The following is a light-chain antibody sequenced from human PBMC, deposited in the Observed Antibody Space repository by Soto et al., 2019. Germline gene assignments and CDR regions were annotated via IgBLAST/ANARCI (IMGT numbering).Light chain of an antibody. V-gene: IGKV3-20*01. J-gene: IGKJ1*01. CDR1: QSVSSSY. CDR3: QQYDSSPWT. Sequence: EIVLMQSPGTLSLSPGERATLSCRASQSVSSSYLAWYQQKPGQAPRLLIYGASSRATGIPDRFSGSGSGTDFTLTISRLEPEDFPVYYCQQYDSSPWTFGQGTKVEIK. CDR2: GAS.